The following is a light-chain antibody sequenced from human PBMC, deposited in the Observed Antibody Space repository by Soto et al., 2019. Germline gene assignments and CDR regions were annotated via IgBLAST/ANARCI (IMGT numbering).Light chain of an antibody. CDR3: QQYNDYWT. V-gene: IGKV1-5*03. CDR1: QSINIW. Sequence: DLPMTQSPSTLSASVGDRVTITCRASQSINIWLAWYQQKPGRAPKLLIYKASTLESGVPLRFSGSGSGTEFTLTISSLQPDDFATYYCQQYNDYWTFGQGTKVEIK. CDR2: KAS. J-gene: IGKJ1*01.